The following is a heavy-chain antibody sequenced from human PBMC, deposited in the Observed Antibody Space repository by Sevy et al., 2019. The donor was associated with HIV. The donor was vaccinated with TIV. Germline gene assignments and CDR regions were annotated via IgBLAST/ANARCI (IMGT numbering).Heavy chain of an antibody. CDR3: AKGVVAHYYDSSGYYCAFDI. D-gene: IGHD3-22*01. CDR1: GFTFSSYA. V-gene: IGHV3-23*01. J-gene: IGHJ3*02. Sequence: GGSLRLSCAASGFTFSSYAMSWVRQAPGKGLEWFSGISGSGGGTYYADSVKGRFTISRDNSKNTVYVQMNSLKAEDTAVYYCAKGVVAHYYDSSGYYCAFDIWGQGTMVTVSS. CDR2: ISGSGGGT.